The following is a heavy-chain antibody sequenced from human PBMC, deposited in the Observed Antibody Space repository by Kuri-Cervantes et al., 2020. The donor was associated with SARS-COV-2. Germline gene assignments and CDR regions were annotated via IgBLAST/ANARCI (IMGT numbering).Heavy chain of an antibody. Sequence: VSVKVSCKASRYTFTSYYMHWVRQAPGQGLEWMGIINPSGGSTSYAQKFQGKVTMTRDTSTSTVYMELRSLRSEDTAVYYCARGGWKAANYYYYGMDVWGQGTTVTVSS. D-gene: IGHD6-13*01. J-gene: IGHJ6*02. V-gene: IGHV1-46*01. CDR2: INPSGGST. CDR1: RYTFTSYY. CDR3: ARGGWKAANYYYYGMDV.